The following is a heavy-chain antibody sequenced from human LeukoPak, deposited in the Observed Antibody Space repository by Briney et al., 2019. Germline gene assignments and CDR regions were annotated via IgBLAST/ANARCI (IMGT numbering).Heavy chain of an antibody. Sequence: PGGSLRLSCAVSGFTFSGYSMHWVRQAPGKGLEWVAIISYDGSNSYYADSVKGRFTISRDNSKNTLYLQMNSLRAEDMAVYYCARKAKDYGDDNWFDPWGQGTLVTVSS. CDR1: GFTFSGYS. CDR3: ARKAKDYGDDNWFDP. J-gene: IGHJ5*02. V-gene: IGHV3-30*04. D-gene: IGHD4-17*01. CDR2: ISYDGSNS.